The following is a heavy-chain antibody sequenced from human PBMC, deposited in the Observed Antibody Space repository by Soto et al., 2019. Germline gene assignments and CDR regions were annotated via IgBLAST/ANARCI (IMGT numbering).Heavy chain of an antibody. Sequence: GSLRLSCATSGFPFSDYYMSWIRQAPGKGLEWLSHISPKSTYRNHADSVKGRFTISRDNTKSSLFLQMNSLGVEDTAVYYCTRGGGGGLFEHWGQGVLVTVSS. V-gene: IGHV3-11*06. CDR1: GFPFSDYY. J-gene: IGHJ4*02. D-gene: IGHD2-21*01. CDR3: TRGGGGGLFEH. CDR2: ISPKSTYR.